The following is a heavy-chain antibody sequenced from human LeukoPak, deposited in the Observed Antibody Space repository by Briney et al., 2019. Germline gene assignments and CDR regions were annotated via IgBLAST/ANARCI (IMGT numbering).Heavy chain of an antibody. CDR3: ARAYSSSWGFDY. J-gene: IGHJ4*02. V-gene: IGHV3-30*03. CDR1: GFTFSSYG. CDR2: ISYDGSNQ. Sequence: GRSLRLSCAASGFTFSSYGMHWVRQAPGKGLEWVAVISYDGSNQYYGDSVKGRFTISRDNSKNTLYLQMNSLRAEDMAVYYCARAYSSSWGFDYWGQGTLVTVSS. D-gene: IGHD6-13*01.